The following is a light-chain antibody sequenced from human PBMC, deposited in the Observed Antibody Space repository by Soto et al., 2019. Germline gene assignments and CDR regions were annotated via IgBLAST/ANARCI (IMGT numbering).Light chain of an antibody. CDR1: SSNIGSNA. Sequence: QLVLIQPPSVSGTPGQRVTISCPGSSSNIGSNAVLWYQQLPGTAHKLLIFGNSQRPSGVPDRFSGYKSGTSASLAISGLQCGDAADSYCASWDDVLHRLFGGGTKLT. CDR3: ASWDDVLHRL. CDR2: GNS. J-gene: IGLJ3*02. V-gene: IGLV1-44*01.